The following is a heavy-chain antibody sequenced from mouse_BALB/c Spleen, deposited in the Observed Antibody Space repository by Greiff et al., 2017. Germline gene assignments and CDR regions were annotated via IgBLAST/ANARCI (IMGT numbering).Heavy chain of an antibody. CDR1: GDSITSGY. CDR2: ISYSGST. V-gene: IGHV3-8*02. J-gene: IGHJ2*01. Sequence: EVKLMESGPSLVKPSQTLSLTCSVTGDSITSGYWNWIRKFPGNKLEYMGYISYSGSTYYNPSLKSRISITRDTSKNQYYLQLNSVTTEDTATYYCATYYYGSTPFDYWGQGTTLTVSS. D-gene: IGHD1-1*01. CDR3: ATYYYGSTPFDY.